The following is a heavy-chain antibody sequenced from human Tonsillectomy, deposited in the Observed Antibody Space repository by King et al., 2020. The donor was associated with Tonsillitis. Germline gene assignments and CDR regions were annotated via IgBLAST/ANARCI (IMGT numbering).Heavy chain of an antibody. J-gene: IGHJ4*02. CDR1: GFSLSNARMG. CDR3: ARISHWFGELYFDY. Sequence: QLTLKESGPVLVKPTETLTLTCTVSGFSLSNARMGVSWIRQPPGKALEWLAHIFSSDEKLYTTSLKSRVTISKDTSKSQVVLTMTNMDPVDTATYYCARISHWFGELYFDYWGQGTLVIVSS. V-gene: IGHV2-26*01. CDR2: IFSSDEK. D-gene: IGHD3-10*01.